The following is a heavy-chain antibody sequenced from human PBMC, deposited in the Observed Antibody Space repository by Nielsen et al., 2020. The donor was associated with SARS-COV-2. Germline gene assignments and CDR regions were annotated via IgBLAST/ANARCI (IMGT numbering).Heavy chain of an antibody. CDR2: INAGNGNT. CDR1: GYTFTSNA. Sequence: ASVKVSCKASGYTFTSNALHWVRQAPGQSLEWMGWINAGNGNTKYSQKFQGRVTMTRDTSANTAYMELSSLSSEDTAVYYCARITPSSGWDYWGQGTLVTVSS. CDR3: ARITPSSGWDY. D-gene: IGHD6-19*01. V-gene: IGHV1-3*01. J-gene: IGHJ4*02.